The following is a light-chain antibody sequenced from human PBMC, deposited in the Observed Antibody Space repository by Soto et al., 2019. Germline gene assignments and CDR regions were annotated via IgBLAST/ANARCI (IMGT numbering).Light chain of an antibody. J-gene: IGKJ4*01. Sequence: DIQMTQSPSSVSASVGDRVTITCRASQDINNWLAWYQQKPGKAPKLLIYAASTLQSGVPSRFRGSGSGTDFTLPISSLQPEDFATYSCQQANSFQLTFGGGTRVEIK. CDR1: QDINNW. CDR2: AAS. V-gene: IGKV1-12*01. CDR3: QQANSFQLT.